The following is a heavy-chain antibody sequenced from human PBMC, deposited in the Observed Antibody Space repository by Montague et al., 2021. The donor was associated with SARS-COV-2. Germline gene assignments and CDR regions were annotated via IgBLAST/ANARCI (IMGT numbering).Heavy chain of an antibody. Sequence: SETLSLTCTVSGGSISSYYWSWIRQPPGKGLEWIGYIYYSGSTNYNPSLKNRVTISLDTSKNQFSLKLNSVTAADTAVYYCARGSYGPDASDIWGQGTMVTVSS. CDR1: GGSISSYY. J-gene: IGHJ3*02. D-gene: IGHD5-18*01. V-gene: IGHV4-59*01. CDR3: ARGSYGPDASDI. CDR2: IYYSGST.